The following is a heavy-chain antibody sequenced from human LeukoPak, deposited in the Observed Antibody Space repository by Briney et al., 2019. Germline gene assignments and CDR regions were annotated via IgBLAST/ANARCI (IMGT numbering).Heavy chain of an antibody. D-gene: IGHD3-22*01. CDR1: GYTFTGYY. CDR2: INPNSGGT. J-gene: IGHJ4*02. Sequence: ASVKVSCKASGYTFTGYYMHWVRQAPGQGLEWMGWINPNSGGTNYAQKFQGRVTMTRDTSISTAYMELSRLRSDDTAVYYCARDDIPASSGSFWVYWGQGTLVTVSS. V-gene: IGHV1-2*02. CDR3: ARDDIPASSGSFWVY.